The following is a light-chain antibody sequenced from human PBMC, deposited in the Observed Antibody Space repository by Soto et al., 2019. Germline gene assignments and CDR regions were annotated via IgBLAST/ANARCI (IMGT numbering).Light chain of an antibody. Sequence: DIQMTQSPATVSASVGDRVTITCRSSQNINYWWSWYQQRPGSAPQLLIYDVSTLQSGVPSRFSGSHSGTEFTLTISPLQPDDFATYYCQHYAFDSQTFGQGTKVEVK. CDR2: DVS. CDR1: QNINYW. CDR3: QHYAFDSQT. V-gene: IGKV1-5*01. J-gene: IGKJ1*01.